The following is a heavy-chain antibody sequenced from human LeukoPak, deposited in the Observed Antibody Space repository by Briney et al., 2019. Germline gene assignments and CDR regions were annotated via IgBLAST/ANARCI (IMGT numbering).Heavy chain of an antibody. CDR3: ARDFDWSIAY. D-gene: IGHD3-9*01. V-gene: IGHV2-5*01. J-gene: IGHJ4*02. CDR1: GFSLNTRDMN. Sequence: SGPTLVKPTQTLTLTCTFSGFSLNTRDMNVAWIRQPPGKALEWLALIRWNDERSYSPSLNNRLTITKDTSKNQVVLTMANVDPVDTATYFCARDFDWSIAYWGQGSPVTVSS. CDR2: IRWNDER.